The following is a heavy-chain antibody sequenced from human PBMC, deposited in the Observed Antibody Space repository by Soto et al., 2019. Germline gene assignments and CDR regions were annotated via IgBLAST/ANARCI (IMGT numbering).Heavy chain of an antibody. CDR1: GYTFTSYG. CDR2: ISAYNANT. J-gene: IGHJ4*02. V-gene: IGHV1-18*01. CDR3: ARDRLGATGDY. Sequence: GASVKVSCKASGYTFTSYGISWVRQAPGQGLEWMGWISAYNANTNYAQKLQGRVTMTTDTSTSTAYMELGSLRSDDTAVYFCARDRLGATGDYWGQGTLVTVSS. D-gene: IGHD1-26*01.